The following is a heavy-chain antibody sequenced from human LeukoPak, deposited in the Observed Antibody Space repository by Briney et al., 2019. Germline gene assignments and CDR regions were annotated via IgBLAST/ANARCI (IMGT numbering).Heavy chain of an antibody. D-gene: IGHD3-16*01. V-gene: IGHV3-30*03. J-gene: IGHJ4*02. CDR1: GFTFSSYG. CDR2: ISYDGTNK. CDR3: VGSGDYYGYKGVVDY. Sequence: GGSLRLSCAASGFTFSSYGMSWVRQAPGKGLEWVAVISYDGTNKYYADSVKGRFTISRDNSKNTLYLQMNSLRAEDTAVYAKVGSGDYYGYKGVVDYWGQGTLVTVSS.